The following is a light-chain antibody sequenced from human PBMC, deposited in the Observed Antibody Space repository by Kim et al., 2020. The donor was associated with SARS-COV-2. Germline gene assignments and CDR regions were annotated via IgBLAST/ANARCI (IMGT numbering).Light chain of an antibody. CDR3: HQYGNSPNT. CDR1: RSLSSSY. V-gene: IGKV3-20*01. Sequence: LSPRERAPLSGRASRSLSSSYLAWYQQKPGQAPRLLIYGAASRATGIPDRFSGSGSGSVFTLTISRLEPADFAVYYCHQYGNSPNTLGQGTKLEI. CDR2: GAA. J-gene: IGKJ2*01.